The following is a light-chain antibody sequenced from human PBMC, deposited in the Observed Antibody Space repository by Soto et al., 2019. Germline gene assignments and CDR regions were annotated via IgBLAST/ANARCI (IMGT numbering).Light chain of an antibody. J-gene: IGKJ2*01. CDR3: HHYSSAPYT. Sequence: EIVLTQSPGTLSLSPGETATLSCRASQTIGNIFLFWYQQKPGQAPRLLIYGASSRATGIPDRFSGSGSRTDFTLPINRLEPEDFAVYYCHHYSSAPYTVGQGTNLEIK. CDR2: GAS. CDR1: QTIGNIF. V-gene: IGKV3-20*01.